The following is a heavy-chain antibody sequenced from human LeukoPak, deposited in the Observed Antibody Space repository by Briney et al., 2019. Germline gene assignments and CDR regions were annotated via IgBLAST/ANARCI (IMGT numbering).Heavy chain of an antibody. J-gene: IGHJ5*02. Sequence: GASVKVSCKASGYTFTGYYMHWVRQAPGQGLEWMGWINPNSGGTNYAQKFQGRVTMTRDTSISTAYMELSRLRSDDTAVYYCARGPIWGINIGFDPWGQGTLVTVSS. CDR3: ARGPIWGINIGFDP. CDR2: INPNSGGT. D-gene: IGHD2/OR15-2a*01. CDR1: GYTFTGYY. V-gene: IGHV1-2*02.